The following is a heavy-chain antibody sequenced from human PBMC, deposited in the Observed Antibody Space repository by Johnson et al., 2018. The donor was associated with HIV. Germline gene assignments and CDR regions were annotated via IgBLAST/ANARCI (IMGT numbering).Heavy chain of an antibody. V-gene: IGHV3-43D*03. CDR2: ISWDGGNS. CDR1: GVSFSDYA. D-gene: IGHD6-25*01. CDR3: TKEVPSAITIGDAFDI. J-gene: IGHJ3*02. Sequence: VQLVESGGGVVQSGRSLRLSCAASGVSFSDYAMHWVRQAPGKGLECVSLISWDGGNSYYADSVQVRFTISRDNSKNSLYLQMNSLSAEDTAVYYCTKEVPSAITIGDAFDIWGQGTMVTVSS.